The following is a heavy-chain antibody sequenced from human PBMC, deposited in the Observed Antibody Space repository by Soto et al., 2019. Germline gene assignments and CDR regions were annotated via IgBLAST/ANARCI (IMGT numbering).Heavy chain of an antibody. Sequence: GASVKVSCKASGYTFTSYGISWVRQAPGQGLEWMGWISADNTNTKYKQKRQGRVTRTTDTSTSTAYMELRSLRSDDTSVYDCAGVPDDCYNYLFNWIDAWGQGTQVTVSS. CDR2: ISADNTNT. CDR3: AGVPDDCYNYLFNWIDA. CDR1: GYTFTSYG. J-gene: IGHJ5*02. D-gene: IGHD2-21*02. V-gene: IGHV1-18*01.